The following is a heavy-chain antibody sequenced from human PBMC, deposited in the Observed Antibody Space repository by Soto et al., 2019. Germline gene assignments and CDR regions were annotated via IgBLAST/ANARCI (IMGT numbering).Heavy chain of an antibody. V-gene: IGHV1-2*02. Sequence: QVQLVQSGTEVKKPGASVKVSCKASGYTFIGYYIHWVRQAPGQGLEWMGWINPKSGGANYAQKFQGRVTVTRDTSITPAYMELRNLRSDDTAIYYCARDSYYDTLTGYSRNAVDIWGQGTVVTVSS. J-gene: IGHJ3*02. CDR2: INPKSGGA. D-gene: IGHD3-9*01. CDR1: GYTFIGYY. CDR3: ARDSYYDTLTGYSRNAVDI.